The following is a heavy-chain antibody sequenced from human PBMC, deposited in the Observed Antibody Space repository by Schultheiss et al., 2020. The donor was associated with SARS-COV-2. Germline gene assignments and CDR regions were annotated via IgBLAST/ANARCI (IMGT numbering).Heavy chain of an antibody. Sequence: GGSLRLSCAASGFTFSSYAMHWVRQAPGKGLEWVANIKQDGSEKYYVDSVKGRFTISRDNSKNTLYLQMNSLRAEDTAVYYCARVPDWYFDLWGRGTLVTVSS. CDR3: ARVPDWYFDL. CDR1: GFTFSSYA. CDR2: IKQDGSEK. V-gene: IGHV3-7*01. J-gene: IGHJ2*01.